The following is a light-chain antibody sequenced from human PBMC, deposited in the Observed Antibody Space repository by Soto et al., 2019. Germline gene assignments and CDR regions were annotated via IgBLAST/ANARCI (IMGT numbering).Light chain of an antibody. Sequence: EIVMTQSPTILSVSPGERATLSCRASQSVSSNLAWYQQKPGQAPRLLIYGASTRATGIPARFSGSGSGTEFTLTISSLQSEDFALYYCQQYNNWPPVTFGQGTRLEIK. V-gene: IGKV3-15*01. CDR3: QQYNNWPPVT. CDR1: QSVSSN. J-gene: IGKJ5*01. CDR2: GAS.